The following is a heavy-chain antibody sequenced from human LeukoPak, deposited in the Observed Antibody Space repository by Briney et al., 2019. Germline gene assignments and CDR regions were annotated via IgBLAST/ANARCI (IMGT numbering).Heavy chain of an antibody. CDR3: ARLLWFGEFATLGYFDY. J-gene: IGHJ4*02. V-gene: IGHV4-4*09. CDR1: GGSISSYY. CDR2: IYTSGST. Sequence: SETLSLTCTVSGGSISSYYWSWIRQPPGKGLEWIGYIYTSGSTNYNPSLKGRVTLLVDTSKNHFSLKLSSVTAADTAVYFCARLLWFGEFATLGYFDYWGQGTLVTVSS. D-gene: IGHD3-10*01.